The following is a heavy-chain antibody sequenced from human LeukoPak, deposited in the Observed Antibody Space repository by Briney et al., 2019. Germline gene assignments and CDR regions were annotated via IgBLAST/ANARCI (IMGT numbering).Heavy chain of an antibody. CDR3: ARPLTSGYSYGY. V-gene: IGHV3-48*01. Sequence: GGSLRLSCAASGFTFSSYSMNWVRQAPGKGLEWVSYISDSSSSIYYADSVKGRFTISRDNAKNSLYLQMNSLRAEDTAMYYCARPLTSGYSYGYWGQGTLVTVSS. CDR1: GFTFSSYS. J-gene: IGHJ4*02. D-gene: IGHD5-18*01. CDR2: ISDSSSSI.